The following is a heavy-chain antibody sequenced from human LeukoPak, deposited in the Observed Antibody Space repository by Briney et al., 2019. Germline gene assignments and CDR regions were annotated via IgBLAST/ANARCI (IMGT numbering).Heavy chain of an antibody. V-gene: IGHV1-46*01. CDR1: GYTFTSYY. CDR2: INPSGGST. CDR3: AREGGSQGAIPPFDP. D-gene: IGHD1-26*01. J-gene: IGHJ5*02. Sequence: GASVKVSCKASGYTFTSYYMHWVRQAPGQGLEWMGIINPSGGSTSYAQKFQGRVTMTRDMSTSTVYMELSSLRSEDTAVYYCAREGGSQGAIPPFDPWGQGTLVTVSS.